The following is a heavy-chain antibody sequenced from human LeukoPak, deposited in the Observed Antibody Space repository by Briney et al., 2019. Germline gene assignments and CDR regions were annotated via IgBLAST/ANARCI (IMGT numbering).Heavy chain of an antibody. CDR2: ISTNGVNT. D-gene: IGHD6-6*01. J-gene: IGHJ4*02. CDR3: AKGSAAARPYYFDS. V-gene: IGHV3-23*01. Sequence: GGSLRLSCQTSEFTFGNYAMSWVRQAQGKELEWISAISTNGVNTYYADSVKGRFTISRDNSRHTLSLQMNGLRADDTAVYYCAKGSAAARPYYFDSWGQGTLVAVSS. CDR1: EFTFGNYA.